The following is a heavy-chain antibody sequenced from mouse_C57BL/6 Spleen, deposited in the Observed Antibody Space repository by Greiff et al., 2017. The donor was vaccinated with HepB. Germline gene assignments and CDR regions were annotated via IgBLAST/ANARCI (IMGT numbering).Heavy chain of an antibody. D-gene: IGHD1-1*01. Sequence: VQLKESVAELVRPGASVKLSCTASGFNIKNTYMHWVKQRPEQGLEWIGRIDPANGNTKYAPKFQGKATITADTSSNTAYLQLSSLTSEDTAIYYCARGYYGSSAGFAYWGQGTLVTVSA. J-gene: IGHJ3*01. CDR1: GFNIKNTY. CDR2: IDPANGNT. CDR3: ARGYYGSSAGFAY. V-gene: IGHV14-3*01.